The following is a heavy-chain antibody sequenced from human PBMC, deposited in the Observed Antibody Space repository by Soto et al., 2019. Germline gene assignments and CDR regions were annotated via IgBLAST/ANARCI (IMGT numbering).Heavy chain of an antibody. Sequence: QVQLVESGGGVVQPGRSLRLSCAASGFTFSSYAMHWVRQAPGKGLEWAAVISYDGSNKYYADSVKGRFTISRDNSKNTLYLQMNSLRAEDTAVYYCAREGLVPAATPWFDYWGQGTLVTVSS. V-gene: IGHV3-30-3*01. CDR1: GFTFSSYA. J-gene: IGHJ4*02. CDR2: ISYDGSNK. D-gene: IGHD2-2*02. CDR3: AREGLVPAATPWFDY.